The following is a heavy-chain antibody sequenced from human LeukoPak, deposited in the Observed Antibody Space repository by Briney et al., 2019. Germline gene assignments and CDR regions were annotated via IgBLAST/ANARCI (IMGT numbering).Heavy chain of an antibody. CDR3: ARRAYSGYDYPRYYYYYYVDV. CDR1: RGSISSGNYY. J-gene: IGHJ6*03. V-gene: IGHV4-39*07. CDR2: INHSGST. D-gene: IGHD5-12*01. Sequence: SETLSLTCTVSRGSISSGNYYWSWIRQPPGKGLEWIGEINHSGSTNYNPSLKSRVTISVDTSKNQFSLKLSSVTAADTAVYYCARRAYSGYDYPRYYYYYYVDVWGKGTTVTISS.